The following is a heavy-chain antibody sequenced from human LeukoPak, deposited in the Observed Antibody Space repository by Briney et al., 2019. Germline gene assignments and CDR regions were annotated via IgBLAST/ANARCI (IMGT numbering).Heavy chain of an antibody. CDR2: MDPKSGNT. V-gene: IGHV1-8*01. J-gene: IGHJ6*02. Sequence: ASVTVSCKASGYAFTIFDIYWVRNATGPGLAWLRWMDPKSGNTGYAQRFQGRVTMTRNTSISTAYMELSSLRSEVTAVYYCARVRAIRYYYYYGMDVWGQGTTVTVS. D-gene: IGHD2-2*01. CDR3: ARVRAIRYYYYYGMDV. CDR1: GYAFTIFD.